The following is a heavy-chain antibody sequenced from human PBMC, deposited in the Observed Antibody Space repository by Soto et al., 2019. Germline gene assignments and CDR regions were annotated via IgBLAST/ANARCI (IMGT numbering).Heavy chain of an antibody. CDR2: IIPILGIA. V-gene: IGHV1-69*02. Sequence: ASVKVSCKASGGTFSSYTISWVRQAPGQGLEWMGRIIPILGIANYAQKFQGRVTITADKSTSTAYMELSSLRSEDTAVYYCARGYCSGGSCLMRYYYYMDVWGKGTTVTVSS. D-gene: IGHD2-15*01. CDR3: ARGYCSGGSCLMRYYYYMDV. CDR1: GGTFSSYT. J-gene: IGHJ6*03.